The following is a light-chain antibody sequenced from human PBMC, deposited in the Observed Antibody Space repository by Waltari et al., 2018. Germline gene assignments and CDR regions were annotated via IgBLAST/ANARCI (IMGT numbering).Light chain of an antibody. V-gene: IGLV1-40*01. CDR3: QSYDTSLSVV. J-gene: IGLJ3*02. CDR2: GCT. CDR1: GSNIGAGVE. Sequence: QSVLTQAPSMSGAPGQRVTIPCTGSGSNIGAGVEVHWYQPLPRAAPKLLIYGCTSRPLGVPDRFFGSTSGTSASLVIIGLQPEDEAVYYCQSYDTSLSVVFGGGTKLTVL.